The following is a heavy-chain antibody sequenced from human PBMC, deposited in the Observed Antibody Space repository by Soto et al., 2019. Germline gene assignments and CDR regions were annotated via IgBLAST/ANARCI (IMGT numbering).Heavy chain of an antibody. V-gene: IGHV1-24*01. Sequence: GASVKVSCKVSGYTLTELSMHWVRQAPGKGLEWMGGFDPEDGETIYAQKFQGRVTMTEDTSTDTAYMELSSLRSEDTAVYYCATFRSGFDPNYYDSSPGLLDPWGQGTLVTVSS. CDR1: GYTLTELS. CDR2: FDPEDGET. D-gene: IGHD3-22*01. CDR3: ATFRSGFDPNYYDSSPGLLDP. J-gene: IGHJ5*02.